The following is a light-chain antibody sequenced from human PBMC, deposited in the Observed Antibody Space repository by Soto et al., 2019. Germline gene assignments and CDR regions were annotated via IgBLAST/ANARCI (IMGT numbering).Light chain of an antibody. CDR2: KIS. CDR3: MQSTQYPRT. V-gene: IGKV2-24*01. J-gene: IGKJ1*01. Sequence: DIVMTQTPLSSPVTLGQPASISCRSSRSLVHSDGNTYLSWLQQRPGQPPRVLIYKISNRVSGVPDRFSGSGAGTDFTLKISRVEAEDVGVYYCMQSTQYPRTFGQGTKVEI. CDR1: RSLVHSDGNTY.